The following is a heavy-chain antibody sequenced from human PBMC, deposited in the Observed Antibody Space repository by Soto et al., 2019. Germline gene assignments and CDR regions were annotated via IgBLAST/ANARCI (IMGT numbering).Heavy chain of an antibody. D-gene: IGHD6-13*01. CDR2: ISAYNGNT. CDR3: ARDLDRAAAGQGFDY. J-gene: IGHJ4*02. V-gene: IGHV1-18*01. Sequence: ASVKVSCKASGYTFTSYGISWVRQAPGQGLEWMGWISAYNGNTNYAQKLQGRVTMTTDTSTSTAYMELRGLRSDDTAVYYCARDLDRAAAGQGFDYWGQGTLVTVSS. CDR1: GYTFTSYG.